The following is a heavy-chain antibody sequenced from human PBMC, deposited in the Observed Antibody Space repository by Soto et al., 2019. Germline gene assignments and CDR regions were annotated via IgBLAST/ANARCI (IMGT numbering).Heavy chain of an antibody. CDR3: AKDRRAGGNSAFYFDF. CDR2: ISATGGGT. CDR1: GFKFSNYA. D-gene: IGHD3-16*01. Sequence: GVSLRLSCAASGFKFSNYAMSWVRQAPGKGLEWVSLISATGGGTYYADSVKGRFTISRDNSHNTLYLQVHSLTAEDTAVYYCAKDRRAGGNSAFYFDFWGQGAQVTVPQ. J-gene: IGHJ4*02. V-gene: IGHV3-23*01.